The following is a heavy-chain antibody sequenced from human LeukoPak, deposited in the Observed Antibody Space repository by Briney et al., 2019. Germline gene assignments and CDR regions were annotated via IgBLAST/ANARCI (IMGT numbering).Heavy chain of an antibody. CDR1: GFTFSSYT. J-gene: IGHJ1*01. CDR2: ISGSSYYI. CDR3: ARAPDKYCSSTSCLGYFQH. Sequence: GGSLRLSCVASGFTFSSYTINWVRQTPGKGLEWVSSISGSSYYIYYADSVRGRFTIPRDNAENSVYLQMNSLRAEDTAVYYCARAPDKYCSSTSCLGYFQHWGQGTLVTVSS. D-gene: IGHD2-2*01. V-gene: IGHV3-21*04.